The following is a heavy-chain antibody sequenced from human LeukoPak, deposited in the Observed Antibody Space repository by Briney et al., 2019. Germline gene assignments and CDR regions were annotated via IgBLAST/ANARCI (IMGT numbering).Heavy chain of an antibody. Sequence: GGSLRLSCAASGFTLSSYAMSWVRQAPGKGLERVSAISGSGGSTYYADSVKGRFTISRDNSKNTLYLQMNSLRAEDTAVYYCAKVPTYYYDSSGYYYVDYWGQGTLVTVSS. CDR3: AKVPTYYYDSSGYYYVDY. CDR2: ISGSGGST. D-gene: IGHD3-22*01. CDR1: GFTLSSYA. V-gene: IGHV3-23*01. J-gene: IGHJ4*02.